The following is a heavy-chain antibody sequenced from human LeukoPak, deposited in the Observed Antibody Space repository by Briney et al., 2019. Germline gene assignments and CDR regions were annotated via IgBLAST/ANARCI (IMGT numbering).Heavy chain of an antibody. Sequence: PGGSLRLSCAASGFTFSSFSMTWVRQAPGMGLEWVSSIIVSGTTYYADSVKGRFTISRDSFRGTLFLQMDSLRVEDTAVYFCANGSVGNAGFASWGQGALVTVSS. V-gene: IGHV3-23*01. CDR2: IIVSGTT. CDR3: ANGSVGNAGFAS. CDR1: GFTFSSFS. J-gene: IGHJ4*02. D-gene: IGHD6-13*01.